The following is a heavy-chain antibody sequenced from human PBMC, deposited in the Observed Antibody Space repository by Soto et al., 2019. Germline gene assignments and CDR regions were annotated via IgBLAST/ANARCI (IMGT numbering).Heavy chain of an antibody. CDR2: MSDSGDRT. CDR1: GFTLSMSA. J-gene: IGHJ3*01. Sequence: EVQLMESGGGLVQPGGSLRLSCASSGFTLSMSAVNWVRQAPGKGLEWVSDMSDSGDRTYYADSVKGRFTISRDRSKNTVSVQMDSLRAEDTAVYYCAKDRGIIVKAGDAFDVWGQGTKVTVSS. V-gene: IGHV3-23*01. CDR3: AKDRGIIVKAGDAFDV. D-gene: IGHD3-16*02.